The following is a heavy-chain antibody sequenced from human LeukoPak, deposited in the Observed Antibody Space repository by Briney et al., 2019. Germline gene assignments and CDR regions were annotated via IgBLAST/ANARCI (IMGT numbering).Heavy chain of an antibody. CDR3: ATRGQFGFDY. V-gene: IGHV1-3*01. CDR1: GYTFTSYA. J-gene: IGHJ4*02. Sequence: ASVKISCKASGYTFTSYALHWVRQAPGQRLEWMGWINAGNGNTKYSQKFQGRVTITRDTSASTAYMELSSLGSEDTAVYYCATRGQFGFDYWGQGTLVTVSS. CDR2: INAGNGNT. D-gene: IGHD3-16*01.